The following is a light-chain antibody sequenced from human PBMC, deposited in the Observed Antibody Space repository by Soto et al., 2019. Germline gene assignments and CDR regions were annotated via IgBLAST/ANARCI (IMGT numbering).Light chain of an antibody. CDR3: QQYGSSPFT. CDR2: GAS. Sequence: EIVLTQSPGTLSLSPGERATLSCRASQSFSSSYLAWYQQKPGQAPRLLIYGASSRATGIPDRFSGSGSGTDFTLTISRLAPEDFAVYYCQQYGSSPFTFGPGTKVDTK. CDR1: QSFSSSY. V-gene: IGKV3-20*01. J-gene: IGKJ3*01.